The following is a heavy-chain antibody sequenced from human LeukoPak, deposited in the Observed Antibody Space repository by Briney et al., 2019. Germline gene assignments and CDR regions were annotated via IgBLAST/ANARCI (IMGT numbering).Heavy chain of an antibody. CDR2: IYYSGST. CDR3: AGQPENTRGFY. Sequence: PSETLSLTCTVSGGSISSSSYYWGWIRQPPGKGLEYIGSIYYSGSTYYNPSLQSRITISADTSKNQFSLKLTSVTAADTAVYFCAGQPENTRGFYCGQSTLGTVSS. CDR1: GGSISSSSYY. V-gene: IGHV4-39*01. D-gene: IGHD2-2*01. J-gene: IGHJ1*01.